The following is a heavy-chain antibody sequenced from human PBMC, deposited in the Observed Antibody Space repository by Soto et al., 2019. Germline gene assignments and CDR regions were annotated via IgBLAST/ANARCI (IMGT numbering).Heavy chain of an antibody. J-gene: IGHJ3*01. CDR3: AKGFIVVVTVLRPDDAFDV. D-gene: IGHD2-21*02. V-gene: IGHV3-23*01. CDR2: ISGGGGST. CDR1: GFTFGNYA. Sequence: DVQLLESGGGLVQPGGSLRLACAASGFTFGNYAINWVRLAPGKGLEWVSGISGGGGSTYYADSVKGRFTIFRDTSKNTVFLQMNSLRADDTAVYYWAKGFIVVVTVLRPDDAFDVWGQGTMVTVSS.